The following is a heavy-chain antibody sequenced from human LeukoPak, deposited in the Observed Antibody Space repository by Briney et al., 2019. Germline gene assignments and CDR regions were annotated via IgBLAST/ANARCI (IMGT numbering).Heavy chain of an antibody. V-gene: IGHV3-7*01. Sequence: GGSLRLSCAASGFTFSSYWMSWVRQAPGKGLEWVANIKQDGSEKYYVDSVKGRFTISRDNAKDSLYLQMNSLRAEDTAVYYCARDRAVPAATLYCYYYMDVWGKGTTVTVSS. CDR2: IKQDGSEK. CDR1: GFTFSSYW. CDR3: ARDRAVPAATLYCYYYMDV. J-gene: IGHJ6*03. D-gene: IGHD2-2*01.